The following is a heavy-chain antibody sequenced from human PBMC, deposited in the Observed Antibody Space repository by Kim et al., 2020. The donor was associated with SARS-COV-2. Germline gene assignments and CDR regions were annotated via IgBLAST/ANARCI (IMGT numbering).Heavy chain of an antibody. CDR3: ARVSGYRAFDI. Sequence: KNYAQKFQGRVTMNRDTSSRKAYMELSRLRSDDTAVYYCARVSGYRAFDIWGQGTMVTVSS. D-gene: IGHD3-22*01. CDR2: K. J-gene: IGHJ3*02. V-gene: IGHV1-2*02.